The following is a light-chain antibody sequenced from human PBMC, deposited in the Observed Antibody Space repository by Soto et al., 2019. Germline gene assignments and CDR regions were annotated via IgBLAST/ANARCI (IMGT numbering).Light chain of an antibody. Sequence: QSALTQPASVSGSPGQSITISCTGTSSDVGGYNYVSWYQQHPGKAPKLMIYEVTNRPSGVSYRFSGSKSGNRASLTISGLQAEDEADYFCASYTSSSTLVVFGGGTNLTVL. J-gene: IGLJ2*01. CDR2: EVT. V-gene: IGLV2-14*01. CDR1: SSDVGGYNY. CDR3: ASYTSSSTLVV.